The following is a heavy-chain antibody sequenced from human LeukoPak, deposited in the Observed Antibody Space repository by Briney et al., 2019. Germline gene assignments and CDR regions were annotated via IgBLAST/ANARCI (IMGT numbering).Heavy chain of an antibody. D-gene: IGHD3-3*01. CDR3: ARASEGIGYFDT. V-gene: IGHV4-59*01. CDR2: IYHNGRT. Sequence: PSETLSLTCTVSGGSISSYYWSWIRQAPGKGLEWIGYIYHNGRTNYSPSLKSRITMSIGTSQNQFSLKLTSVTAADTAVYYCARASEGIGYFDTWGRGSLVTVSS. CDR1: GGSISSYY. J-gene: IGHJ4*02.